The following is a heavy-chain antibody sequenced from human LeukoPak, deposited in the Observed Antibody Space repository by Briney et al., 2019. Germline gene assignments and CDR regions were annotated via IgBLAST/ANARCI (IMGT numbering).Heavy chain of an antibody. CDR2: ISYDGSNK. D-gene: IGHD1-26*01. Sequence: WGSVSLSCAASGFTFSSYGMHWVRQAPGKGLEWVAVISYDGSNKYYADSVKGRFTISRDNSKNTLYLQMNSLRADDTAVYYCAKGARWELSLDYWGQGTLVSVS. CDR3: AKGARWELSLDY. V-gene: IGHV3-30*18. CDR1: GFTFSSYG. J-gene: IGHJ4*02.